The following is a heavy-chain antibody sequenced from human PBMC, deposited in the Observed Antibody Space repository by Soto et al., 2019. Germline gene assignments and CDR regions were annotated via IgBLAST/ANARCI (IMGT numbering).Heavy chain of an antibody. D-gene: IGHD2-8*01. CDR1: GGSISSGGYY. Sequence: QVQLQESGPGLVKPAQTLSLTCTVSGGSISSGGYYWSWIRQHPGKGLEGIGYIYYSGSTYYNPSLTSRVTISVDTSKNQFSLKLSSVTAADTAVYYCARGSVSGVFDYWGQGTLVTVSS. CDR2: IYYSGST. J-gene: IGHJ4*02. V-gene: IGHV4-31*03. CDR3: ARGSVSGVFDY.